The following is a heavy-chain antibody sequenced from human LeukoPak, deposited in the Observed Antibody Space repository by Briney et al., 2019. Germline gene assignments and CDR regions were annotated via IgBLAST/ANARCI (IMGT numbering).Heavy chain of an antibody. V-gene: IGHV5-51*01. Sequence: GESLKISCKGSGYSFTSYWIGWVRQMHGKGLEWMGIIYPGDSDTRYGPSFQGQVTISADKSISTAYLQWSSLKASDTAMYYCARASIAAAGVYYFDYWGQGTLVTVSS. CDR3: ARASIAAAGVYYFDY. CDR2: IYPGDSDT. D-gene: IGHD6-13*01. CDR1: GYSFTSYW. J-gene: IGHJ4*02.